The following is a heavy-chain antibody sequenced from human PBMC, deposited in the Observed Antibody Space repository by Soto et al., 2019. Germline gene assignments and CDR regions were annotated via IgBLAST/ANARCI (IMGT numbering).Heavy chain of an antibody. Sequence: PWGSLRLSCAASGFTFSDYYMSWIRQAPGKGLEWVSYISSSSSYTNYADSVKGRFTISRDNAKNSLYLQMNSLRAEDTAVYYCARFSQLDALDYWGQGSLVTVSS. CDR2: ISSSSSYT. V-gene: IGHV3-11*06. J-gene: IGHJ4*02. D-gene: IGHD1-1*01. CDR3: ARFSQLDALDY. CDR1: GFTFSDYY.